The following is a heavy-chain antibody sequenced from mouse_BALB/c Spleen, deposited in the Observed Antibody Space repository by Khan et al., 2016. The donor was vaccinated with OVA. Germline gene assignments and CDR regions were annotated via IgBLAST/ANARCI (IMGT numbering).Heavy chain of an antibody. D-gene: IGHD1-1*01. V-gene: IGHV1-18*01. CDR3: ASGGFGSPFAY. J-gene: IGHJ3*01. CDR2: ITPNNGGT. Sequence: VQLKQSGPELVKPGASVKIPCKASGYPFTDYNMDWVKQSHGKSLEWIGDITPNNGGTIYNQKFKGKATLTVDKSSSTAYMELRSLTSEDTAVYYCASGGFGSPFAYWGQGTLVTVSA. CDR1: GYPFTDYN.